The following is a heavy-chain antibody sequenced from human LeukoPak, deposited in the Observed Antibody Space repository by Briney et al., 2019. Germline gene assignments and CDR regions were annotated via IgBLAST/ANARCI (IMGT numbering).Heavy chain of an antibody. V-gene: IGHV3-23*01. J-gene: IGHJ4*02. CDR2: ISISGGST. D-gene: IGHD3-22*01. CDR3: ATGSEIKGLLRPFDY. Sequence: GGSLRLSCAASGVTFTNYAMTWVRQAPGKGLEWVSGISISGGSTDYADSVKGRFTISRDNSKNTLYLQMNSLRAEDTAVYYCATGSEIKGLLRPFDYWGQGTLVTVSS. CDR1: GVTFTNYA.